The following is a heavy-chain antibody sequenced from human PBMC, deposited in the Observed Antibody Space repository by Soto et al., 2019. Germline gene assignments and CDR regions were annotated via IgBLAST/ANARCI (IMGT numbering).Heavy chain of an antibody. D-gene: IGHD2-21*02. V-gene: IGHV3-23*01. CDR2: ISGSGGST. J-gene: IGHJ4*02. Sequence: LRLSCTASGFTFSSYAMSWVRQAPGKGLEWVSAISGSGGSTYYADSVKGRFTISRDNSKNTLYLQMNSLRAEDTAVYYCAKDRNPHIVVVTAHDYWGQGTLVTVSS. CDR3: AKDRNPHIVVVTAHDY. CDR1: GFTFSSYA.